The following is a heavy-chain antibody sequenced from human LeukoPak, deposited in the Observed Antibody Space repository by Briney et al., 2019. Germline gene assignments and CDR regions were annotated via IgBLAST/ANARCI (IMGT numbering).Heavy chain of an antibody. CDR3: ARGLLMTTLTTLGY. CDR2: INPTVVA. CDR1: GYTFTDYY. Sequence: ASVKVSCRASGYTFTDYYIHWVRQAPGQGLEWVGWINPTVVAQTMHRSYARDTMTRDTSISTAYMELSRLRSDDTAVFYCARGLLMTTLTTLGYWGQGTLVTVSS. V-gene: IGHV1-2*02. J-gene: IGHJ4*02. D-gene: IGHD4-17*01.